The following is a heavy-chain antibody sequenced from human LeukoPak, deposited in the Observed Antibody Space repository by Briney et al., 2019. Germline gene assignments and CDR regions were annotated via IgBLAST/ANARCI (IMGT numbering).Heavy chain of an antibody. CDR3: ARDRYCSGGSCFQDY. V-gene: IGHV3-7*01. CDR2: IKQDGSEK. CDR1: GFTFSSYW. D-gene: IGHD2-15*01. J-gene: IGHJ4*02. Sequence: PGGSLRLSCAASGFTFSSYWMSWVRQAPGKGLEWVANIKQDGSEKYYVDSVKGRFTISRDNAKNSLYLQMNRLRAEDTAVYYCARDRYCSGGSCFQDYWGQGTLVTVSS.